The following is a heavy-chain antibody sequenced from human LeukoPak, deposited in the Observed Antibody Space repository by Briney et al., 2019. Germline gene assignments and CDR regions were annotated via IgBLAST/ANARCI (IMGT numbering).Heavy chain of an antibody. CDR2: IRYDGSNE. Sequence: GGSLRLSCAASGFTFSSYGMHWVRQAPGKGLEWVAFIRYDGSNEYYADSVKGRFTISRDNSKNTLYLQMNSLRAEDTAVYYCAKAQAPYYDFWSGYSFDYWGQGTLVTVSS. CDR1: GFTFSSYG. V-gene: IGHV3-30*02. D-gene: IGHD3-3*01. CDR3: AKAQAPYYDFWSGYSFDY. J-gene: IGHJ4*02.